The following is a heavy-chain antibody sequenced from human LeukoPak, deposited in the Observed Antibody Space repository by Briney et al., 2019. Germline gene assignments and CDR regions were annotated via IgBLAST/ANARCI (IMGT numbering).Heavy chain of an antibody. J-gene: IGHJ4*02. CDR2: IYTSGST. Sequence: PSETLSLTCTVSGGSISSGSYYWSWIRQPAGKGLEWNGRIYTSGSTSYNPSLKSRVTISVDTSKNQFSLKLSSVTAADTAVYYCARDLEGSGYPYYFDYWGQGTLVTVSS. D-gene: IGHD3-22*01. CDR1: GGSISSGSYY. V-gene: IGHV4-61*02. CDR3: ARDLEGSGYPYYFDY.